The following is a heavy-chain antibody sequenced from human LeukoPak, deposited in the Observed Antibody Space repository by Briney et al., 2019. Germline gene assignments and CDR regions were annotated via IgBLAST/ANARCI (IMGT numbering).Heavy chain of an antibody. J-gene: IGHJ3*02. CDR3: ARGNYYDRTFDAFDI. CDR1: GYTFTSYY. CDR2: INPSGGSS. D-gene: IGHD3-22*01. V-gene: IGHV1-46*01. Sequence: ASVKVSCKASGYTFTSYYVHWVRQAPGQGIEWMGKINPSGGSSSYAQKFQGRVTMTRDTSTSTVYMELSSLRSEDTAVYYCARGNYYDRTFDAFDIRGQGTMVTVSS.